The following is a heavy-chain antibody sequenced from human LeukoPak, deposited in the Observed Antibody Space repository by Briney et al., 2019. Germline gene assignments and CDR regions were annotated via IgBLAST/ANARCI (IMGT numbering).Heavy chain of an antibody. J-gene: IGHJ4*02. V-gene: IGHV3-7*01. Sequence: GGSLPCTCAASGFTISSYWMTWVRQAPGKGLEWVANMKQDGSEKYYVDSVKGRFTISRDNSKNSLYLQMNSLRAEDTAVYYCARDRCHGDCYYFDSWGPGALVTVSS. CDR3: ARDRCHGDCYYFDS. CDR2: MKQDGSEK. CDR1: GFTISSYW. D-gene: IGHD2-21*02.